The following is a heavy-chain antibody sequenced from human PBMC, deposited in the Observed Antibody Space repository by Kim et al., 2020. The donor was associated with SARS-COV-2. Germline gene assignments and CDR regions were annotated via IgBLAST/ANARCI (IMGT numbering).Heavy chain of an antibody. D-gene: IGHD1-26*01. CDR2: ISYDGSNK. V-gene: IGHV3-30*04. J-gene: IGHJ4*01. CDR1: GFTFSNYA. CDR3: ARDGGIVGASNTFDY. Sequence: GGSLRLSCAASGFTFSNYAMHWVRQAPGKGLEWVAVISYDGSNKYYADSVKGRLTISRDNSNNTLDLQMNSLRAEDTAVYYCARDGGIVGASNTFDYWG.